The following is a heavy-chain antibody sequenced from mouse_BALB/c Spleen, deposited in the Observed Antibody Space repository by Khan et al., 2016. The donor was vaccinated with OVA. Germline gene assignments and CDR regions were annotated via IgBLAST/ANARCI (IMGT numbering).Heavy chain of an antibody. J-gene: IGHJ3*01. V-gene: IGHV1-5*01. CDR3: ARGGYSSFAY. Sequence: EVQLQQSGTVLARPGASVKMSCKASGYSFTSYLIHWVKQRPGQGLEWIGDFYPGNGDTTYNQKFKDKAKLTADTSATTANMELSSLTNEDSAVYYCARGGYSSFAYWGQGTLVTVSA. CDR2: FYPGNGDT. CDR1: GYSFTSYL. D-gene: IGHD1-3*01.